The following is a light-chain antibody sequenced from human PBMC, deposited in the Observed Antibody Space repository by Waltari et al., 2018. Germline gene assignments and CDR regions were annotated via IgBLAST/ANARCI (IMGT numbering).Light chain of an antibody. CDR3: QNHERLPAT. J-gene: IGKJ1*01. CDR2: EPT. Sequence: EIVLTQSPGPLSLSPGEIAPLSCRASQNIGRYLVWYQQKPGQAPRLLIYEPTRRATGIPDRFSGSGSGTDFSLSISILEPEDFAVYYCQNHERLPATFGQGTKVEIK. V-gene: IGKV3-20*01. CDR1: QNIGRY.